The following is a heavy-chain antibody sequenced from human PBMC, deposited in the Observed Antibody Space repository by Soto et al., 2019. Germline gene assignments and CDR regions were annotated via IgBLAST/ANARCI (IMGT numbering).Heavy chain of an antibody. V-gene: IGHV1-2*02. CDR1: GFSFTGYY. Sequence: QVQLVQSGAAVKKPGASVKVSCKASGFSFTGYYIHWLRQAPGQGLEWMGWINAHSDGTEYAQKFQGRVTLTRDTSIATAYLTLTSLTSDDTALYYCAKDLTRQLAYWLDPWGQGTQVTVSS. J-gene: IGHJ5*02. D-gene: IGHD6-6*01. CDR2: INAHSDGT. CDR3: AKDLTRQLAYWLDP.